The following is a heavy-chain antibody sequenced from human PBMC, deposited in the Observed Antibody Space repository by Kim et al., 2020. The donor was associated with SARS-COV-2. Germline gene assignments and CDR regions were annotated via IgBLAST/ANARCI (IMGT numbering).Heavy chain of an antibody. CDR3: TTDREEGFGELLGFDY. J-gene: IGHJ4*02. D-gene: IGHD3-10*01. V-gene: IGHV3-15*01. Sequence: GGSLRLSCAASGFTFSNAWMSWVRQAPGKGLEWVGRIKSKTDGGTTDYAAPVKGRFTISRDDSKNTLYLQMNSLKTEDTAVYYCTTDREEGFGELLGFDYWGQGTLVTVSS. CDR1: GFTFSNAW. CDR2: IKSKTDGGTT.